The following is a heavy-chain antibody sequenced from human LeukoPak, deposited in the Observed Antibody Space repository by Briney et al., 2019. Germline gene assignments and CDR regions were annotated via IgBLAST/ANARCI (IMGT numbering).Heavy chain of an antibody. CDR1: GGSLSGAY. J-gene: IGHJ4*02. CDR2: INHTGST. V-gene: IGHV4-34*01. D-gene: IGHD3-9*01. CDR3: ARGPVRLARPFDY. Sequence: PSETLSLTCTVQGGSLSGAYWTWIRQPPGRGLEWIGEINHTGSTNYNPSFKSRVTMSADTPKNQLPLNLTSVTAADTAVYYCARGPVRLARPFDYWGQGTLVTVSS.